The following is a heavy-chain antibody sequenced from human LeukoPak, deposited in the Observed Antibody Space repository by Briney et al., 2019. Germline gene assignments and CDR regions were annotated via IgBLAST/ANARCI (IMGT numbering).Heavy chain of an antibody. CDR3: AKGFYGSGSYRYWYFDL. J-gene: IGHJ2*01. V-gene: IGHV3-23*01. CDR1: GFTFSSYA. D-gene: IGHD3-10*01. Sequence: AGGSLRLSCAAPGFTFSSYAMSWVRQAPGKGLEWVSAISGSGGSTYYADSEKGRFTISSDNSKNTLYLQMNSLRAEDTVVYYCAKGFYGSGSYRYWYFDLWGRGTLVTGSS. CDR2: ISGSGGST.